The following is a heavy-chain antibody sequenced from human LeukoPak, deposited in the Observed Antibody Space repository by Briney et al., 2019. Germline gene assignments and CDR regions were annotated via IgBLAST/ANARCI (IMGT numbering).Heavy chain of an antibody. D-gene: IGHD6-13*01. CDR3: AKGRSSSSLFYYYYGMDV. CDR2: ISYDGSNK. V-gene: IGHV3-30*18. J-gene: IGHJ6*02. Sequence: GGSLRLSCAASGLIFRSYGMHWVRQAPSKGLEWVALISYDGSNKYYADSVKGRFTISRDNSKNTLYLQMNSLRAEDTAVYYCAKGRSSSSLFYYYYGMDVWGQGTTVTVSS. CDR1: GLIFRSYG.